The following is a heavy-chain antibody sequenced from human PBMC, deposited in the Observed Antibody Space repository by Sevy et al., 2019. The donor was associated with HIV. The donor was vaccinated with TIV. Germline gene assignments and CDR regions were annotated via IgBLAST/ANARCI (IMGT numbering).Heavy chain of an antibody. J-gene: IGHJ5*02. CDR2: VKTDGSGT. Sequence: GGSLRLSCTASGFTFSKSWMHWVRQVPGKGLQWVSRVKTDGSGTIYADSVKGRFIISRDNAKNTVYLQMNNLRADDTAVYYCARGRGVFGAVAINWFDPWGQGALVTVSS. CDR3: ARGRGVFGAVAINWFDP. D-gene: IGHD3-3*01. CDR1: GFTFSKSW. V-gene: IGHV3-74*01.